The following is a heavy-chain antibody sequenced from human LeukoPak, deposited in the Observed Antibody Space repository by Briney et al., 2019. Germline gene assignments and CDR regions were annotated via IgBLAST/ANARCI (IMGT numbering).Heavy chain of an antibody. CDR1: GFTFSIFN. J-gene: IGHJ5*02. V-gene: IGHV3-48*02. CDR2: ISISMSTI. D-gene: IGHD6-13*01. CDR3: ARYPSVAATGWGRWFDH. Sequence: GGSLRLSCAASGFTFSIFNMNWVRHTPGKGLEWISYISISMSTIYYADSVKGRFTISRDNAKSSLYLQMNSLRDEATAVYYCARYPSVAATGWGRWFDHWGQGTLVTVSS.